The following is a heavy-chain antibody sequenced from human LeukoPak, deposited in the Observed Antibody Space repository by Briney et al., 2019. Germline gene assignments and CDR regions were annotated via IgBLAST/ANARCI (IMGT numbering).Heavy chain of an antibody. CDR2: INPNSGGT. D-gene: IGHD3-10*01. Sequence: ASVKVSCKASGYTFTSYYMHWVRQAPGQGLEWMGWINPNSGGTNYAQKFQGRVTMTRDTSISTAYMELSRLRSDDTAVYYCARRFSVVRGVITDYWGQGTLVTVSS. CDR1: GYTFTSYY. V-gene: IGHV1-2*02. CDR3: ARRFSVVRGVITDY. J-gene: IGHJ4*02.